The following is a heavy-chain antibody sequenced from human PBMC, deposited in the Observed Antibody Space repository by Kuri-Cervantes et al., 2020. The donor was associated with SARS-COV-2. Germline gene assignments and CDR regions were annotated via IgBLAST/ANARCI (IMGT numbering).Heavy chain of an antibody. CDR2: INHSGST. CDR3: ARVSRSVAPRNWFDP. D-gene: IGHD2/OR15-2a*01. CDR1: GGSFSGYY. J-gene: IGHJ5*02. V-gene: IGHV4-34*01. Sequence: SETLSLTCAVYGGSFSGYYWSWIRQPPGKGLEWIGEINHSGSTNYNPSLKSRVTISVDTSKNQFSLKLSSVTAADTAVYYCARVSRSVAPRNWFDPWGPGTLVTVSS.